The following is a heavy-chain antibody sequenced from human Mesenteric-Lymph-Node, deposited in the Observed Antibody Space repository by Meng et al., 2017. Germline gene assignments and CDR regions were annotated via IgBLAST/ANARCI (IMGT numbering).Heavy chain of an antibody. Sequence: QWHMQQSRPGLVKPSQTLSLTCTVSGGAISSGGDYWGWIRSHPRKGLEWIGYIYYSGSTYNNPSLKSRVTISVDTSKNQFSLKLSSVTAADTAVYYCARDSGYDYRLNYWGQGTLVTVSS. CDR3: ARDSGYDYRLNY. CDR2: IYYSGST. V-gene: IGHV4-31*03. CDR1: GGAISSGGDY. D-gene: IGHD5-12*01. J-gene: IGHJ4*02.